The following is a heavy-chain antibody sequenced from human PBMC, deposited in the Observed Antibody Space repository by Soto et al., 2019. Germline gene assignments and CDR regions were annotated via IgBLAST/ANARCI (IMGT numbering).Heavy chain of an antibody. CDR2: ISGSGGST. J-gene: IGHJ6*02. CDR3: AKLAVDPDYSGMDV. V-gene: IGHV3-23*01. D-gene: IGHD6-19*01. Sequence: EVQLLESGGGLVQPGGSLRLSCAASGFTFSSYAMSWVRQAPGKGLEWVSAISGSGGSTYYSASVKGRFTISRDNSKNPLYLQMNRLRAEDTAVYYCAKLAVDPDYSGMDVWGQGTTVTVSS. CDR1: GFTFSSYA.